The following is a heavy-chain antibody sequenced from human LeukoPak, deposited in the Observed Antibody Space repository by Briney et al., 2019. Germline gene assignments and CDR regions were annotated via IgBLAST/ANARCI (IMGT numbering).Heavy chain of an antibody. D-gene: IGHD6-13*01. Sequence: SETLSLTCTVSAGSVSNSRYYWAWIRQPPGKGLEWIGSIYFTGSTCYNPSLRSRVTMSVGTSKSQFSLRLSSVTAEDTAMYYCARHLRAAAGGEYDPWGQGTLVTVSS. CDR2: IYFTGST. J-gene: IGHJ5*02. CDR3: ARHLRAAAGGEYDP. V-gene: IGHV4-39*01. CDR1: AGSVSNSRYY.